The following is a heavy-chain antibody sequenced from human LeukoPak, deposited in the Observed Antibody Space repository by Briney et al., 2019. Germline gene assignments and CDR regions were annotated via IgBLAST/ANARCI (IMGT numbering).Heavy chain of an antibody. J-gene: IGHJ4*02. D-gene: IGHD3-22*01. CDR2: VYYSGST. Sequence: PSETLSLTCTVSGGSISSYYWSWIRQPPGKGLEWIGSVYYSGSTYYNPSLKSRATISVDTSKNQFSLKLSSVTAADTAVYYCARCGALGSSGYYYFDYWGQGTLVTVSS. V-gene: IGHV4-59*01. CDR3: ARCGALGSSGYYYFDY. CDR1: GGSISSYY.